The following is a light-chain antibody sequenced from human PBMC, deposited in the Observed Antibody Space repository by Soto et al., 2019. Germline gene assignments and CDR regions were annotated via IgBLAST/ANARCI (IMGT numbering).Light chain of an antibody. J-gene: IGLJ3*02. CDR3: NSYTGSSTLNWV. Sequence: QSALTQPASVSGSPGQSITISCTGTSSDVGGYNYVSWYQQHPGKAPKVMIYEVSNRPSGVSNRFSGTKSGNTASLTISGLQAEDEADYYCNSYTGSSTLNWVFGGGTKVTAL. CDR1: SSDVGGYNY. V-gene: IGLV2-14*01. CDR2: EVS.